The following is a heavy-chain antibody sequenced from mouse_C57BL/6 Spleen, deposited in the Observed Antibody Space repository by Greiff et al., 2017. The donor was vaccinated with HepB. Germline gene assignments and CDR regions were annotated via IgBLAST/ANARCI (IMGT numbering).Heavy chain of an antibody. V-gene: IGHV1-15*01. CDR3: TRILRYQFAY. J-gene: IGHJ3*01. D-gene: IGHD1-1*01. Sequence: QVHVKQSGAELVRPGASVTLSCKASGYTFTDYEMHWVKQTPVHGLEWIGAIDPETGGTAYNQKFKGKAILTADKSSSTAYMEPRSLTSEDSAVYYCTRILRYQFAYWGQGTLVTVSA. CDR1: GYTFTDYE. CDR2: IDPETGGT.